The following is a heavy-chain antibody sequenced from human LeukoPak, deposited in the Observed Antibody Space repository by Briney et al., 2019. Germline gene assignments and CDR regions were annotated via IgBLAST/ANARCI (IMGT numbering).Heavy chain of an antibody. CDR1: GYSYTNYW. J-gene: IGHJ6*03. V-gene: IGHV5-51*01. CDR3: ARHDGDYESYYYMDV. CDR2: IDPRDSDT. D-gene: IGHD4-17*01. Sequence: GESLKISCKTSGYSYTNYWIGWVGQMPRKGLEWMGIIDPRDSDTRYSPSFQGQVSISVDKSISTAYLQWSSLKASDTAIYYCARHDGDYESYYYMDVWGKGTTVIVSS.